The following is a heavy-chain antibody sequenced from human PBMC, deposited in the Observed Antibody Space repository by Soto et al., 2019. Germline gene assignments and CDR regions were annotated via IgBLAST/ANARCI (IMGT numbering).Heavy chain of an antibody. CDR1: RFTFSNSW. D-gene: IGHD1-26*01. V-gene: IGHV3-7*01. CDR2: IKPDGSEQ. J-gene: IGHJ6*02. CDR3: ATSGGGV. Sequence: PGGSLRLSCAASRFTFSNSWMSWVRQAPGKGLEWVANIKPDGSEQYYVDSVKGRFTISRDNAKKSLYLQMNSLRVEDTAVYYCATSGGGVWGQGTTVTVSS.